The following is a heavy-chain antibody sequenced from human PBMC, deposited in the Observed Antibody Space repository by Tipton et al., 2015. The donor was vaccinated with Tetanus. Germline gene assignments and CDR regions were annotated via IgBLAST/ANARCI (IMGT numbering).Heavy chain of an antibody. CDR2: TYFRSKWFT. V-gene: IGHV6-1*01. CDR3: ARGGGGPPFDS. Sequence: GLVKPSQTLSLTCAISGDRVSSNSVAWNWIRQSPSRGLEWLGRTYFRSKWFTGFAPSVKSRITIEPDTSKNQFFLQLHSVTPDDTAVYFCARGGGGPPFDSWGQGTLVTVSS. CDR1: GDRVSSNSVA. J-gene: IGHJ4*02. D-gene: IGHD3-16*01.